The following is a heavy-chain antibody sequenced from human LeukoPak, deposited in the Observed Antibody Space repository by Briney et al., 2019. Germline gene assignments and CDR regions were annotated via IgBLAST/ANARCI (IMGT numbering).Heavy chain of an antibody. CDR2: IYYSGST. J-gene: IGHJ4*02. V-gene: IGHV4-59*08. CDR1: GGSISSYY. D-gene: IGHD2-2*02. Sequence: SETLSLTCTVSGGSISSYYWSWIRQPPGKGLEWIGYIYYSGSTNYNPSLKSRVTISVDTSKNQFSLKLSSVTAADTAVYYCARHSPGYCSSTSCYNYFDYWGQGTLVTVSS. CDR3: ARHSPGYCSSTSCYNYFDY.